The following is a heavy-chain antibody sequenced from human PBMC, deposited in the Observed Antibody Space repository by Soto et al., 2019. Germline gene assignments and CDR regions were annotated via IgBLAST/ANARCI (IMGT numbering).Heavy chain of an antibody. D-gene: IGHD6-6*01. V-gene: IGHV4-59*01. J-gene: IGHJ5*02. CDR2: IYYSGST. CDR3: PTEVSSSSGGNCFDP. Sequence: ETLSLTCTVSGGSISSYYWSWIRQPPGKGLEWIGYIYYSGSTNYNPSLKSRVTISVDTSKNQFSLKLSSVTAADTAVYYCPTEVSSSSGGNCFDPWGQGTLVTVSS. CDR1: GGSISSYY.